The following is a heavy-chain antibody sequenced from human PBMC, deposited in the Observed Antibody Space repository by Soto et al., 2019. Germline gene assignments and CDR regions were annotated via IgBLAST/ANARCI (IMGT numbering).Heavy chain of an antibody. CDR3: AKSGGGDFWSGYYTGNNWFDP. CDR2: ISGSGGST. CDR1: GFTFSSYA. Sequence: GSLRLSCAASGFTFSSYAMSWVRQAPGKGLEWVSAISGSGGSTYYADSVKGRFTISRDNSKNTLYLQMNSLRAEDTAVYYCAKSGGGDFWSGYYTGNNWFDPWGQGTLVTVSS. V-gene: IGHV3-23*01. J-gene: IGHJ5*02. D-gene: IGHD3-3*01.